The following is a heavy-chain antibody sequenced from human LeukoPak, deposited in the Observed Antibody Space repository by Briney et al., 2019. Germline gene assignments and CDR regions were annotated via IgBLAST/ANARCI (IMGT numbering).Heavy chain of an antibody. J-gene: IGHJ5*02. Sequence: GASLRLSCAASGFTFNSYAMTWVRQAAGRGLKWFSTISGTSGTTNYADSVEGRFSISRDDSKNTLYLQMTSLRVEDTAVYFCARVQPDNNDEYNWFDPWGQGTQVTVSS. V-gene: IGHV3-23*01. CDR1: GFTFNSYA. CDR3: ARVQPDNNDEYNWFDP. CDR2: ISGTSGTT. D-gene: IGHD1-1*01.